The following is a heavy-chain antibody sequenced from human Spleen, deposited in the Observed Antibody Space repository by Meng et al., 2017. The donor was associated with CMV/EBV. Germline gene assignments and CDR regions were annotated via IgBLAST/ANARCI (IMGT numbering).Heavy chain of an antibody. CDR3: ARDPSASVWSGYQEY. CDR2: INPYSGDT. Sequence: ASVKVSCKASGYSFTDYYIHWVRLAPGQGLEWMGRINPYSGDTHFAQNFQGRVTMTRDTSISTAYMELTSLKSDDTAIYYCARDPSASVWSGYQEYWGQGALVTVSS. V-gene: IGHV1-2*02. D-gene: IGHD3-3*01. J-gene: IGHJ4*02. CDR1: GYSFTDYY.